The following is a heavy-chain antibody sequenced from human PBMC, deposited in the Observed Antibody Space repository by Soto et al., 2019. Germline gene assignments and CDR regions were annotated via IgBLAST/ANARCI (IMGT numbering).Heavy chain of an antibody. D-gene: IGHD6-19*01. CDR2: IYYSGST. J-gene: IGHJ6*02. CDR3: ARFSGSYYYAMDV. Sequence: XXTLSLPFTVSGGSISSSNCDWISLRPPPGKGRERIWSIYYSGSTYYNPSLKSRVTISVDTSKNQFSLQLKSVNAADKAVYYCARFSGSYYYAMDVWGQGSMVTVSS. CDR1: GGSISSSNCD. V-gene: IGHV4-39*01.